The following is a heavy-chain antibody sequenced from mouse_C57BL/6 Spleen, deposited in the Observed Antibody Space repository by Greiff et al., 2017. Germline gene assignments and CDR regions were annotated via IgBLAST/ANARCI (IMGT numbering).Heavy chain of an antibody. CDR1: GYTFTSYW. V-gene: IGHV1-50*01. CDR2: IDPSDSYT. Sequence: QVQLQQPGAELVKPGASVKLSCKASGYTFTSYWMQWVKQRPGQGLEWIGEIDPSDSYTNYNQKFKGKATLTVDTSSSTAYMQLSSLTSEDSAVYDCVYSKSFAYWGQGTLVTVSA. CDR3: VYSKSFAY. J-gene: IGHJ3*01. D-gene: IGHD2-5*01.